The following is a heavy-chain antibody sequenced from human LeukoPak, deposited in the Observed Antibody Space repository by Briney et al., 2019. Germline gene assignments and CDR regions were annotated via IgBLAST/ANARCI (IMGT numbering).Heavy chain of an antibody. D-gene: IGHD2-15*01. V-gene: IGHV3-23*01. CDR1: GFTFSSYA. CDR2: ISGSGGST. Sequence: PGGSLRLSCAASGFTFSSYAMSWVRQAPGKGLEWVSAISGSGGSTYYADSVKGRFTISRDNSKNTLYLQMNSLRAEDMALYYCTKGGYLGLPEAFDIWGQGTMVTVSS. CDR3: TKGGYLGLPEAFDI. J-gene: IGHJ3*02.